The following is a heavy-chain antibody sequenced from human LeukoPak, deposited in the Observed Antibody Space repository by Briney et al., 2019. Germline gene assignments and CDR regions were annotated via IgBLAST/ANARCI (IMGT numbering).Heavy chain of an antibody. J-gene: IGHJ4*02. CDR1: GGSISSNNYY. Sequence: SETLSLTCTVSGGSISSNNYYWGWIRQPPGKGLEWIGRMYYSGITYYTPSLKSRVTISVDTSKNQFSLKLSSVTAADTAVYYCARQGLELRITMVRGVHIDQNYFDYWGQGTLVTVSS. CDR2: MYYSGIT. D-gene: IGHD3-10*01. V-gene: IGHV4-39*01. CDR3: ARQGLELRITMVRGVHIDQNYFDY.